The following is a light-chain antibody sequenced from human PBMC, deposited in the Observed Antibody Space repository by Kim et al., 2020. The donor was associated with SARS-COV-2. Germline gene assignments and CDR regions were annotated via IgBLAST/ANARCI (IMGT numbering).Light chain of an antibody. V-gene: IGLV6-57*01. Sequence: TVTIFCTLSGCSISSNYVQWYQQRPGSSPTTVIYEDNQRPSGVPDRFSGAFDSSSNSASLTISGLKTEDEADYYCQSYDSSNPTWVFGGGTKLTVL. CDR2: EDN. CDR3: QSYDSSNPTWV. J-gene: IGLJ3*02. CDR1: GCSISSNY.